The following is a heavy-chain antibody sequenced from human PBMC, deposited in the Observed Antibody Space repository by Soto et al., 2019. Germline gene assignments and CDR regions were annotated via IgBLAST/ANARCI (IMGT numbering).Heavy chain of an antibody. CDR1: GGSISSYY. J-gene: IGHJ3*02. CDR3: ARYRYYDILTGYFNGSAFDI. Sequence: SETLSLTCTVSGGSISSYYWSWIRQPPGKGLEWIGYIYYSGSTNYNPSLKSRVTISVDTSKNQFSLKLSSVTAADTAVYYFARYRYYDILTGYFNGSAFDIWGQGTMVTVSS. CDR2: IYYSGST. V-gene: IGHV4-59*01. D-gene: IGHD3-9*01.